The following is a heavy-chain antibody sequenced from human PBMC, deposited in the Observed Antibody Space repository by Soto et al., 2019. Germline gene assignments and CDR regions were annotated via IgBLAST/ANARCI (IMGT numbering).Heavy chain of an antibody. J-gene: IGHJ4*02. Sequence: GASVKVSCKVPENTLTELTIDWLRQAPGKGLERMGRSAPEEGEPIYPQKFQGRVSMTEDPSTDTAYMELTSLRSEDTAVYFCAADRKIVGTIGAFDFWGQGTLVT. V-gene: IGHV1-24*01. CDR1: ENTLTELT. D-gene: IGHD1-26*01. CDR3: AADRKIVGTIGAFDF. CDR2: SAPEEGEP.